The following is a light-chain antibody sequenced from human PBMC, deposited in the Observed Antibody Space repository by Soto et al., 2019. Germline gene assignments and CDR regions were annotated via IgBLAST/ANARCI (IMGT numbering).Light chain of an antibody. CDR2: EVY. CDR1: SSDVGGYNY. V-gene: IGLV2-8*01. Sequence: QSALTQPPSASGSPGQSVTISCTGTSSDVGGYNYVSWYQHHPGKAPKLIIYEVYKRPSGVPDRFTGSKSGNTAALTVSGLQAEDEADYYSSSYVGINSYVFGTGTKSPS. CDR3: SSYVGINSYV. J-gene: IGLJ1*01.